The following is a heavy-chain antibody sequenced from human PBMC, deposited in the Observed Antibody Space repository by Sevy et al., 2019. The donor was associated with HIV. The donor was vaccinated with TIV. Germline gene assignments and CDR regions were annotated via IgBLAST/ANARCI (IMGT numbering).Heavy chain of an antibody. Sequence: GSLRLSCAASGFTFSSYGMHWVRRAPGKGLEWVALTWYDGSTKFYADSVKGRFTISRDNSKNIRSLQMNSLRADDTAVYYCARVRSIYVDTTHYYAMDVWGQGTTVTVSS. CDR2: TWYDGSTK. CDR3: ARVRSIYVDTTHYYAMDV. V-gene: IGHV3-33*01. D-gene: IGHD5-18*01. J-gene: IGHJ6*02. CDR1: GFTFSSYG.